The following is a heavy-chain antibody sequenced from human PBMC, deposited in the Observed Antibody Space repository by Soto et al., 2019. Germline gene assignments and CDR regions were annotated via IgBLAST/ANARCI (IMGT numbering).Heavy chain of an antibody. CDR2: ISYDGSNK. V-gene: IGHV3-30*18. D-gene: IGHD5-18*01. CDR3: AKDLRRVDTAMVTPPLFGPSDS. CDR1: GLTLSSYG. J-gene: IGHJ4*02. Sequence: QVQLVESGGGVVQPGRSLRLSCAASGLTLSSYGMHWVRQAPGKGLEWVAVISYDGSNKYYADYVKGRFTISRDNSKNTLYLQMNSLRAGDTAVYYCAKDLRRVDTAMVTPPLFGPSDSWGQGTLVTVSS.